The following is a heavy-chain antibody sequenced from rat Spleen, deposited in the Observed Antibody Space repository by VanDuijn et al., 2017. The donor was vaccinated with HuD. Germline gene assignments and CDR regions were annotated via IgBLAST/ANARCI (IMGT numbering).Heavy chain of an antibody. V-gene: IGHV5-31*01. D-gene: IGHD5-1*01. J-gene: IGHJ2*01. CDR3: TTDRLGADYFDY. Sequence: EVQLVESGGGLVQPGRSLKLSCVASGFTFNNYWMSWIRQAPGKGLEWFASITNTGGSIYYPDSVKGRFTSSRHNEKSTLYLQMDSLRSEDTATYYGTTDRLGADYFDYWGQGVMVTVSS. CDR2: ITNTGGSI. CDR1: GFTFNNYW.